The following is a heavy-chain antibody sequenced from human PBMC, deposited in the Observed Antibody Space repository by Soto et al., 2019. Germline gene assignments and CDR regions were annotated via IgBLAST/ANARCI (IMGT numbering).Heavy chain of an antibody. CDR3: TRVGGYYGDYPNFDY. D-gene: IGHD4-17*01. CDR1: GGSIRSYY. CDR2: IYYSGST. Sequence: PSETLSLTCTVYGGSIRSYYWSWIRHPPGKGLEWIGNIYYSGSTNYNPSRKSRVTMSVDMSKNQVSLKLSSVTAADTAMYYCTRVGGYYGDYPNFDYWGQGALVTVSS. V-gene: IGHV4-59*01. J-gene: IGHJ4*02.